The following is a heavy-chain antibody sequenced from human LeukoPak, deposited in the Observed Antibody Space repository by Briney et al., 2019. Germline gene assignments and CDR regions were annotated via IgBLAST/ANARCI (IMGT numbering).Heavy chain of an antibody. CDR2: IYTSGSI. D-gene: IGHD2-15*01. V-gene: IGHV4-4*07. CDR3: ARDFPLVVSDAFDI. Sequence: PSETLSLTCTVSGGSIGSYYWSWIRQPAGKGLEWIGRIYTSGSINYNPSLKSRVTMSVDTSKNQFSLKLSSVTAADTAVYYCARDFPLVVSDAFDIWGQGTMVTVSS. J-gene: IGHJ3*02. CDR1: GGSIGSYY.